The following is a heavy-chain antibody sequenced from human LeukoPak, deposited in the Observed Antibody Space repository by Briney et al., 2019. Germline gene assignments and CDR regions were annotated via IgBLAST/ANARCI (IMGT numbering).Heavy chain of an antibody. CDR2: IYYSGTT. CDR1: GGSISSYY. CDR3: ARYLDSWLHRAFDL. V-gene: IGHV4-59*08. J-gene: IGHJ3*01. D-gene: IGHD2-21*01. Sequence: SETLSLTCTVSGGSISSYYWSWIRKPPGKGLEWIGYIYYSGTTNYNPSLKSRVTMSVDTSKNQFSLKLSSVTAADTAVYYCARYLDSWLHRAFDLWGQGTMVSVSS.